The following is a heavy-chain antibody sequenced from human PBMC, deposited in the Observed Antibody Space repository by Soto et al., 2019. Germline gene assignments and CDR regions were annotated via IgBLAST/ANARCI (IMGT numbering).Heavy chain of an antibody. CDR3: ARQRTTVVTQAYFDH. D-gene: IGHD2-21*02. Sequence: LSLTCIVSGESISSSSYYWGWIRQPPGKGLEWIGSIYYSGRTYYNPSFKSRVTISIDTSKNQFSLKLSSVTATDTAVYYCARQRTTVVTQAYFDHWGQGALVTV. CDR2: IYYSGRT. CDR1: GESISSSSYY. J-gene: IGHJ4*02. V-gene: IGHV4-39*01.